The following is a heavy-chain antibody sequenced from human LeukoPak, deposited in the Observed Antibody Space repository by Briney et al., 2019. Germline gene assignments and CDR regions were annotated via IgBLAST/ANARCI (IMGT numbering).Heavy chain of an antibody. CDR1: VGTFSSYA. CDR3: ARVGYSSSSRFREAILLS. D-gene: IGHD6-6*01. J-gene: IGHJ5*02. Sequence: ASVKVSCKASVGTFSSYAISWVRQAPGQGLEWMGGIIPIFGTANYAQKFQGRVTITTDESTSTAYMELSSLRSEDTAVYYCARVGYSSSSRFREAILLSWGQGTLVTVSS. CDR2: IIPIFGTA. V-gene: IGHV1-69*05.